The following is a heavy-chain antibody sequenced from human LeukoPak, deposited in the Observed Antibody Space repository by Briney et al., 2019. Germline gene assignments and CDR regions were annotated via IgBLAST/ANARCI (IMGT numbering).Heavy chain of an antibody. CDR3: ARAMVRETIDF. D-gene: IGHD3-10*01. Sequence: GGSLRLSCAVSGFTFDDYAMHWVRHAPGKGLEWVSGINWNSGSLGYADSVKGRFTISRDNAKNSLYLQMNSLRAEDTAVYYCARAMVRETIDFWGQGTLVTVSS. V-gene: IGHV3-9*01. CDR1: GFTFDDYA. CDR2: INWNSGSL. J-gene: IGHJ4*02.